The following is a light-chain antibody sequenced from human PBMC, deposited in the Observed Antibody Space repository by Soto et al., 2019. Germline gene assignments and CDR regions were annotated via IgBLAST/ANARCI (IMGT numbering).Light chain of an antibody. V-gene: IGKV1-9*01. Sequence: DIQLTQSPSFQSASVGDSVTITSRVSQDIRSYLAWYQRKPGKAPKLLIYASSYLQSGVPSRFTGSDSGTEFTLTITGLQPEDFATYYCQQVKTFPPTFGQGTKVEIK. CDR2: ASS. CDR1: QDIRSY. CDR3: QQVKTFPPT. J-gene: IGKJ1*01.